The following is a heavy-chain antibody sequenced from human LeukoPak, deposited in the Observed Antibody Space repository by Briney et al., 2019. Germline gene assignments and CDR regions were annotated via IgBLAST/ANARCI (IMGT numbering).Heavy chain of an antibody. CDR3: ARVFAGTYDGSGFHFDY. Sequence: SETLSLTCTVSSGSISSSSYYWGWIRQPPGKGLEWIGSIYYSGSTYYNPSLKSRVTISVDTSKNQFSLKLSSVTAADTAVYYCARVFAGTYDGSGFHFDYWGQGTLVTVSS. J-gene: IGHJ4*02. D-gene: IGHD3-22*01. CDR1: SGSISSSSYY. V-gene: IGHV4-39*07. CDR2: IYYSGST.